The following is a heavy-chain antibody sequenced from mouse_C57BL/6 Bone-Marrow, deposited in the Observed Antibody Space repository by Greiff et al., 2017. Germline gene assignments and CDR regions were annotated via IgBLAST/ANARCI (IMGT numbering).Heavy chain of an antibody. D-gene: IGHD5-1*01. V-gene: IGHV1-85*01. CDR1: GYTFTSYD. CDR2: IYPRDGST. J-gene: IGHJ1*03. Sequence: VQLQQSGPELVKPGASVKLSCKASGYTFTSYDINWVKQRPGQGLEWIGWIYPRDGSTKYNEKFKGKATLTVDTSSSTAYMELHSLTSEDSAVYFCARRDGTYRSYWYFDVWGTGTTVTVSS. CDR3: ARRDGTYRSYWYFDV.